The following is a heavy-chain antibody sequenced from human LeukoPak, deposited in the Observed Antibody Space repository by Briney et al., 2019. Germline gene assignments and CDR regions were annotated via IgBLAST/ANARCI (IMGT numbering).Heavy chain of an antibody. CDR1: GGSISSYY. CDR3: ARSRDPKTSSYYYYGMDV. V-gene: IGHV4-59*13. Sequence: TSETLSLTCTVSGGSISSYYWSWIRQPPGKDLEGIGNFYYSGSTNYNPSLKSRVTISVDTSKNQFSLKLSSVTAADTAVYYCARSRDPKTSSYYYYGMDVWGQGTTVTVSS. J-gene: IGHJ6*02. CDR2: FYYSGST.